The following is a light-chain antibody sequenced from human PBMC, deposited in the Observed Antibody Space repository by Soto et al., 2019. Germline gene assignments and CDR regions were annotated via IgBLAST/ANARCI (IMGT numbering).Light chain of an antibody. CDR2: EVS. Sequence: QSVLTQPASVSGSPGQSITISCTGTSGDVGAYNFVSWYQQHPGKAPKLIIYEVSNRPSGVSNRFSGSKSGNTASLTISGLQAEDEADYYCSSYTSSSTLVLFGGGTKVTVL. V-gene: IGLV2-14*01. CDR3: SSYTSSSTLVL. CDR1: SGDVGAYNF. J-gene: IGLJ2*01.